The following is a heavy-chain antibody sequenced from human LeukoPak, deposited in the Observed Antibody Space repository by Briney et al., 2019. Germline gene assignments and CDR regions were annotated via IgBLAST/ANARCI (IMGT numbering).Heavy chain of an antibody. V-gene: IGHV3-74*01. CDR1: GFTASRYW. J-gene: IGHJ4*02. CDR2: INVEGNYI. Sequence: GGSLRLSCAASGFTASRYWMHWVRQAPGKGLVWVARINVEGNYIDYAESVKGRFTISRDSAKNTLYLQMNSVRAEDTAVYSCARDLTGPYDHWGQGTLVTVSS. D-gene: IGHD3-22*01. CDR3: ARDLTGPYDH.